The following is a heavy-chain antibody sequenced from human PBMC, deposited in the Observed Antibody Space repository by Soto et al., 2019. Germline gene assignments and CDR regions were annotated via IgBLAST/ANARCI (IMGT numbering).Heavy chain of an antibody. CDR1: GFTFTNYY. CDR2: VNEDGSER. CDR3: AKWGGAGRDY. J-gene: IGHJ4*02. V-gene: IGHV3-7*01. D-gene: IGHD1-26*01. Sequence: GGSLRLSCAASGFTFTNYYMSWVRQAQGKGLEWVANVNEDGSERYYVDSVKGRFTVSRDNAKNSLYLQMNSLRAEDTAVYYCAKWGGAGRDYCGQGTLFTVSS.